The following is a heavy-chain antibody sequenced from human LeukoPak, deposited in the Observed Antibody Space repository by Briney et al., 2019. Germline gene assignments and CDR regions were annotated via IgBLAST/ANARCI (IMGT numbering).Heavy chain of an antibody. V-gene: IGHV4-30-4*01. D-gene: IGHD3-16*01. J-gene: IGHJ6*03. CDR3: ARARGDSPRIYYYMDV. Sequence: PSETLSLTCSVSGDSISIGDYRWSWIRQSPGKGLEWIGYIYYIGTAYYNPSLRSRVALSADTSKNQFSLKLNSVTVADSAVYFCARARGDSPRIYYYMDVWGKGTTVTVSS. CDR1: GDSISIGDYR. CDR2: IYYIGTA.